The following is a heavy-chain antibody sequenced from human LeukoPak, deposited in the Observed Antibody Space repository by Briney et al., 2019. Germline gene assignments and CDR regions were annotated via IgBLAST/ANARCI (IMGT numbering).Heavy chain of an antibody. D-gene: IGHD6-6*01. CDR3: ARDQYSSSSGGTDY. CDR2: ISYDGSNK. J-gene: IGHJ4*02. CDR1: GFTFSSYA. V-gene: IGHV3-30*04. Sequence: RPGGSLRLSCAASGFTFSSYAMHWVRQAPGKGLEWVAVISYDGSNKYYADSVKGRFTISRDNSKNTLYLQMNSLRAEDTAVYYCARDQYSSSSGGTDYWGQGTLVTVSS.